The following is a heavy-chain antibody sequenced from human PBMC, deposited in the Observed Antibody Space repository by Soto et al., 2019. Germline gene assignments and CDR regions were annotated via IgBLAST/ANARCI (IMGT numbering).Heavy chain of an antibody. CDR1: GFTFSSYE. CDR3: ARVKRITMVRGVIDGFDY. D-gene: IGHD3-10*01. V-gene: IGHV3-48*03. Sequence: GGSLRLSCAASGFTFSSYEMNWVRQAPGKGLEWVSYISSSGSTIYYADSVKGRFTISRDNAKNSLYLQMNSLRAEDTAVYYCARVKRITMVRGVIDGFDYWGQGTLVTVSS. CDR2: ISSSGSTI. J-gene: IGHJ4*02.